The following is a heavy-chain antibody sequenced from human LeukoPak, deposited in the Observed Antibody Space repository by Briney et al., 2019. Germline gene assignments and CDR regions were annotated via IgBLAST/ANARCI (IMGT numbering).Heavy chain of an antibody. V-gene: IGHV3-48*03. D-gene: IGHD3-22*01. J-gene: IGHJ4*02. Sequence: PGGSLRLSCAASGFTFSSYEMNWVRQAPGKGLEWVSYISSSGSTIYYADSVKGRFTISRDNAKNSLYLQMNSLRAEDTAVYYCNGYDTSGGDSWGQGTLVTVSS. CDR2: ISSSGSTI. CDR3: NGYDTSGGDS. CDR1: GFTFSSYE.